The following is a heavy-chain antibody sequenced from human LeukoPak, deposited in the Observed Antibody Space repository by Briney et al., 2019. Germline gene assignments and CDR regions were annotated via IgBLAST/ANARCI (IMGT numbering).Heavy chain of an antibody. V-gene: IGHV1-18*01. Sequence: ASVKVSCKASGYTFTSYSISWVRQAPGQGLEWMGWISAYNGNTNYAQKLQGRVTMTTDTSTSTAYMELRSLRSDDTAVYYCATLRSSYSSSSLIYFQHWGQGTLVTVSS. CDR1: GYTFTSYS. J-gene: IGHJ1*01. CDR2: ISAYNGNT. D-gene: IGHD6-6*01. CDR3: ATLRSSYSSSSLIYFQH.